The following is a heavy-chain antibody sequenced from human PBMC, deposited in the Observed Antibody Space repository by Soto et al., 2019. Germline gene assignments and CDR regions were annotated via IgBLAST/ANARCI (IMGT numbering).Heavy chain of an antibody. CDR3: ARGVLIGHAFDI. J-gene: IGHJ3*02. CDR2: INHSGST. Sequence: SETLSLTCAVYGGSFSGYYWSWIRQPPGKGLEWIGEINHSGSTNYNPSLKSRVTISVDTSKNQFSQKLSSVTAADTAVYYCARGVLIGHAFDIWGQGTMVTVSS. D-gene: IGHD3-10*01. V-gene: IGHV4-34*01. CDR1: GGSFSGYY.